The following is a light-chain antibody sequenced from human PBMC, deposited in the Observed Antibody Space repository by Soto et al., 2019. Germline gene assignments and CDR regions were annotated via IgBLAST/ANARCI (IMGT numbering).Light chain of an antibody. V-gene: IGKV1-5*01. Sequence: DIQMTQSPFTLSASVGDRVTITCRASQSISSWLAWYQQKPGKAPKLLICDASSLESGVPSRFSGSGSETDFTLTISSLQPDDFASYYCQQYTTYPYTFGQGTKLEI. CDR3: QQYTTYPYT. CDR2: DAS. J-gene: IGKJ2*01. CDR1: QSISSW.